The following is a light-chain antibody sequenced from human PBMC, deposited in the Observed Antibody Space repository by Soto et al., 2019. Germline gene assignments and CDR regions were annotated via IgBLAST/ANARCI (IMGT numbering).Light chain of an antibody. V-gene: IGKV1-33*01. CDR3: QQYDNLPLT. CDR2: DAS. Sequence: DIQMTQSPSSLSASVGDRVTITCQASQDISNYLNWYQQKPGKAPKLLIYDASNLETGVPSRFSGGGSGIDFTFTISSLQPEDIATYYCQQYDNLPLTFGGGTKVEIK. CDR1: QDISNY. J-gene: IGKJ4*01.